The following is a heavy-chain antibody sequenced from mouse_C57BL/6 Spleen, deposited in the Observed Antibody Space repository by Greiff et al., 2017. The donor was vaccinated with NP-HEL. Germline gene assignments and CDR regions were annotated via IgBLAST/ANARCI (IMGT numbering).Heavy chain of an antibody. V-gene: IGHV1-80*01. CDR3: GRELEYWFAY. D-gene: IGHD5-2*01. J-gene: IGHJ3*01. CDR1: GYAFSSYW. Sequence: VQLQQSGAELVKPGASVKISCKASGYAFSSYWMNWVKQRPGKGLEWIGQIYPGDGDTNYNGKFKGRATLTADKSSSTAYMQLCSLTSDDSAVYFCGRELEYWFAYWGHRTLVTVSA. CDR2: IYPGDGDT.